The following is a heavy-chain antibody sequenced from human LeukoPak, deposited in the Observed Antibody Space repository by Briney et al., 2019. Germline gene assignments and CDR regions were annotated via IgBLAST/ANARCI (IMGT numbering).Heavy chain of an antibody. CDR2: INPNSGGT. CDR3: ARDLGRFSGALNWFDP. D-gene: IGHD3-3*01. V-gene: IGHV1-2*02. J-gene: IGHJ5*02. CDR1: GYTFTGYY. Sequence: ASVKVSCKASGYTFTGYYMHWVRQAPGQGLEWMVWINPNSGGTNYAQKFQGRVTMTRDTSISTAYMELSRLRSDDTAVYYCARDLGRFSGALNWFDPWGQGTLVTVSS.